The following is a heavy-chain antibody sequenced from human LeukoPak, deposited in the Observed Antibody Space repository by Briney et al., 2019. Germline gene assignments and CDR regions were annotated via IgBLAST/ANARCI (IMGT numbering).Heavy chain of an antibody. CDR3: ARDDTAMVTSY. Sequence: ASVKVSCKASGGTYSSFAISWVRQAPGQGLEWMGRIIPILGIANYAQKFQGRVTITADKSTSTAYMELSSLRSEDTALYYCARDDTAMVTSYWGQGTLVTVSS. J-gene: IGHJ4*02. D-gene: IGHD5-18*01. V-gene: IGHV1-69*04. CDR1: GGTYSSFA. CDR2: IIPILGIA.